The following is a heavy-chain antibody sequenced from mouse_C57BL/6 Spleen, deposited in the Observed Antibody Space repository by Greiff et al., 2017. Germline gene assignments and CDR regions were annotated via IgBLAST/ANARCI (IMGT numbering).Heavy chain of an antibody. V-gene: IGHV1-85*01. CDR3: ARDGGDDGYYDAMDY. J-gene: IGHJ4*01. CDR2: IYPGDGST. D-gene: IGHD2-3*01. CDR1: GYTFTSYD. Sequence: QVQLKESGPELVKPGASVKLSCKASGYTFTSYDINWVKQRPGQGLEWIGWIYPGDGSTKYNEKFKGKATLTVDTSSSTAYMELHSLTAEDSAVYFCARDGGDDGYYDAMDYWGQGTSVTVSS.